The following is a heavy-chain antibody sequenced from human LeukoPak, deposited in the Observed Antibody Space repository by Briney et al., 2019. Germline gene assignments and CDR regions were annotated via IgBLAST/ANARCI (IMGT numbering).Heavy chain of an antibody. J-gene: IGHJ4*02. CDR1: GFTFSSYA. V-gene: IGHV3-30*04. Sequence: GGSLRLSCAASGFTFSSYAMHWVRQAPGKGLEWVAVISYDGSNKYYADSVKGRFTISRDNSKNTLYLQMNSLRAEDTAVYYCAKDQSSGWYPNHFDYWGQGTLVTVSS. D-gene: IGHD6-19*01. CDR3: AKDQSSGWYPNHFDY. CDR2: ISYDGSNK.